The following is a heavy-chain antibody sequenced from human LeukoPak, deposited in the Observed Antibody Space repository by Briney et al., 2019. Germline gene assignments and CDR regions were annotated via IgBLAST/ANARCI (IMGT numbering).Heavy chain of an antibody. CDR2: INHSGST. D-gene: IGHD6-13*01. CDR3: ARGSAAAGTRLDY. Sequence: PSETLSLTCAVYGGSFSGYYWSWIRQPPGKGLEWIGEINHSGSTNYNPSLKSRVTISVDTSKNQFSLQLSSVTAADTAVYYCARGSAAAGTRLDYWGQGTLVTVSS. V-gene: IGHV4-34*01. J-gene: IGHJ4*02. CDR1: GGSFSGYY.